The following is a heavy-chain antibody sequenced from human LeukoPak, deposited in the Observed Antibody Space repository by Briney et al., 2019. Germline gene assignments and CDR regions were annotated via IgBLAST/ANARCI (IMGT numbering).Heavy chain of an antibody. V-gene: IGHV4-59*12. CDR2: IYYSGST. CDR1: GGSISSYY. D-gene: IGHD2-15*01. Sequence: SETLSLTCTVSGGSISSYYWNWIRQPPGKGLEWIGCIYYSGSTNYNPSLKSRVTISVDTSKNQFSLKLSSVTAADTAVYYCARSRGYSSPGKYYFDYWGQGTLVTVSS. CDR3: ARSRGYSSPGKYYFDY. J-gene: IGHJ4*02.